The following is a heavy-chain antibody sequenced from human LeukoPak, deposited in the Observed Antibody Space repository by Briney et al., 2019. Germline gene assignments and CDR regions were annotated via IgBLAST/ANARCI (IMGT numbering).Heavy chain of an antibody. J-gene: IGHJ4*02. CDR3: ARDAPYSSGWYDPLDY. CDR1: GGSFSGYY. Sequence: SETLSLTCAVYGGSFSGYYWSWIRQPPGKGLEWIGRIYTSGSTNYNPSLKSRVTMSVDTSKNQFSLKLSSVTAADTAVYYCARDAPYSSGWYDPLDYWGQGTLVTVSS. V-gene: IGHV4-4*07. CDR2: IYTSGST. D-gene: IGHD6-19*01.